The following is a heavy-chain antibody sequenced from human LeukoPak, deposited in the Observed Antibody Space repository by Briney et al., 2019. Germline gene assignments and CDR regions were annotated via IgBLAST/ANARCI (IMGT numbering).Heavy chain of an antibody. CDR3: ARLRGNDYWDY. J-gene: IGHJ4*02. V-gene: IGHV1-2*02. CDR2: INPNSGGT. CDR1: GYTFTGYY. Sequence: ASVKVSCKASGYTFTGYYINWVRQAPGQGLEWMGWINPNSGGTNYAQKFQGRVTMTRDTSISTAYMELSRLRSDDTAVYYCARLRGNDYWDYWGQGTLVTVSS. D-gene: IGHD3-16*01.